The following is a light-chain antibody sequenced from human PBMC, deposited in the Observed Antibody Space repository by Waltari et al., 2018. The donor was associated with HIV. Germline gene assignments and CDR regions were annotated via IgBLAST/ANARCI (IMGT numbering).Light chain of an antibody. CDR1: SSDVGGYNY. CDR2: EVS. J-gene: IGLJ1*01. Sequence: QSALTQPASVSGSPGQSITISCTGTSSDVGGYNYVSWYQQHPGKAPNLMIYEVSNRPSALSNRFAGAKSGSTASLTSSGLQAEDEADYYCSSDTGSSTPVYVFGTGTKVTVL. CDR3: SSDTGSSTPVYV. V-gene: IGLV2-14*01.